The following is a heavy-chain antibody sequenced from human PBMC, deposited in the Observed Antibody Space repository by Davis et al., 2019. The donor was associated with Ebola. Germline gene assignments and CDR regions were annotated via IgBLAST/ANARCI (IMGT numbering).Heavy chain of an antibody. V-gene: IGHV1-69*13. CDR2: IIPIFGTA. Sequence: AASVKVSCKASGGTFSSYAISWVRQAPGQGLEWMGGIIPIFGTANYAQKFQGRVTITADESTSTAYMELSSLRSEDTAVYYSARVTGTTYNGMDVWGQGTTVTVSS. CDR3: ARVTGTTYNGMDV. CDR1: GGTFSSYA. J-gene: IGHJ6*02. D-gene: IGHD1-20*01.